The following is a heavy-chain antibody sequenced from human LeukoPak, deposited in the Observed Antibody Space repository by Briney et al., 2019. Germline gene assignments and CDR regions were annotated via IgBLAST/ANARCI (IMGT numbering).Heavy chain of an antibody. D-gene: IGHD3-9*01. CDR1: GFTFITYD. V-gene: IGHV3-48*03. Sequence: EPGGSLRLSCAASGFTFITYDLNWVRQAPGKGLEWVSSISGSGNTMYYADSVKGRFTISRDNAKNSVYLQMTSLRAEDTAVYFCARDDLLSGCNFDYWGQGTLVTVSS. J-gene: IGHJ4*02. CDR3: ARDDLLSGCNFDY. CDR2: ISGSGNTM.